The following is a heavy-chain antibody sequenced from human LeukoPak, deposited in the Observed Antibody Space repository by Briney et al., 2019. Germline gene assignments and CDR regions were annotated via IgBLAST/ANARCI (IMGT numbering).Heavy chain of an antibody. CDR3: ARMQAYGSGSYFLQY. CDR1: GGSISSYH. J-gene: IGHJ4*02. D-gene: IGHD3-10*01. CDR2: IYYSGST. Sequence: SETLSLTCTVSGGSISSYHWSWIRQPPGKGLEWIGYIYYSGSTNYNPSLKSRVTISVDTSKNQFSLKLSSVTAADAAVYYCARMQAYGSGSYFLQYWGQGTLVTVSS. V-gene: IGHV4-59*12.